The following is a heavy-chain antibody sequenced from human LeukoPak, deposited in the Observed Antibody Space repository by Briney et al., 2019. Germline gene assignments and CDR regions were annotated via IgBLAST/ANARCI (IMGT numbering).Heavy chain of an antibody. CDR2: IYYSGST. Sequence: PSETLSLTCTVSGGSISSSSYYWGWIRQPPGKGLEWIGSIYYSGSTYYNPSLKSRVTISVDTSKNQFSLKLSSVTAADTAVYYCARVEISETTVTTIDYWGQGTLVTVSS. D-gene: IGHD4-17*01. CDR3: ARVEISETTVTTIDY. V-gene: IGHV4-39*07. J-gene: IGHJ4*02. CDR1: GGSISSSSYY.